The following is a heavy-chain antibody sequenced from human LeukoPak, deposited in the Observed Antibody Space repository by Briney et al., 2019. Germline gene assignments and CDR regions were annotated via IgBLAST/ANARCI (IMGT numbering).Heavy chain of an antibody. CDR2: INHSGST. D-gene: IGHD6-19*01. V-gene: IGHV4-34*01. CDR1: GGSISTYY. CDR3: ASWRSVAGVFDY. J-gene: IGHJ4*02. Sequence: SETLSLTCTVSGGSISTYYWSWIRQPPGKGLEWIGEINHSGSTNYNPSLKSRVTISVDTSKNQFSLKLSSVTAADTAVYYCASWRSVAGVFDYWGQGTLLTVSS.